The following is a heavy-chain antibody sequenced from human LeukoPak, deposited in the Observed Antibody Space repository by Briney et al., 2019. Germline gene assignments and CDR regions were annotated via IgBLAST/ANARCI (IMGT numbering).Heavy chain of an antibody. J-gene: IGHJ4*02. V-gene: IGHV1-2*02. D-gene: IGHD1-26*01. Sequence: GASVKVSCKASGYTFSGYYIHWVRQAPGQGLEWMGWINPKTGGAKYAQIFQGRVTMTRDASISTAFMDLSSLRSDDTAVYYCARGPLETLGATSPPDYWGQGTLVTVSS. CDR1: GYTFSGYY. CDR3: ARGPLETLGATSPPDY. CDR2: INPKTGGA.